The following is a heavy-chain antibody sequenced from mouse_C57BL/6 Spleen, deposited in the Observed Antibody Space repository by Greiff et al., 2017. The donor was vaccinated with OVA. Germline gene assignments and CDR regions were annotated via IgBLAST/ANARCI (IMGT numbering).Heavy chain of an antibody. D-gene: IGHD2-3*01. CDR2: FYPGDGDT. CDR3: AREGYDGYPLDY. Sequence: QVQLQQSGAELVKPGASVKISCKASGYAFSSYWMNWVKQRPGKGLEWIGQFYPGDGDTNYNGKFKGKATLTADKSSSTAYMQLSSLTSEDSAVYFCAREGYDGYPLDYWGQGTTLTVSS. V-gene: IGHV1-80*01. J-gene: IGHJ2*01. CDR1: GYAFSSYW.